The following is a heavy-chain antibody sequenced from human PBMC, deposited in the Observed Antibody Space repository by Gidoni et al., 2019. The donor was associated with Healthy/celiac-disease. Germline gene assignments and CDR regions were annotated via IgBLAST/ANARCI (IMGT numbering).Heavy chain of an antibody. Sequence: QVQLQESGPGLVKPSQTLSLTGTVSGGSISSGGYSWSWIRQHPGKGLEWIGYIYYSGSTYYNPSLKSRVTISVDTSKNQFSLKLSSVTAADTAVYYCARDWVVQGGGMDVWGQGTTVTVSS. CDR2: IYYSGST. CDR3: ARDWVVQGGGMDV. J-gene: IGHJ6*02. V-gene: IGHV4-31*03. D-gene: IGHD3-10*01. CDR1: GGSISSGGYS.